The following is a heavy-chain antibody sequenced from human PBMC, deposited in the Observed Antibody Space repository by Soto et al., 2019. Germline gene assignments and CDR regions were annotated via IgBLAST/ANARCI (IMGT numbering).Heavy chain of an antibody. CDR1: GGSISSGDYY. Sequence: SETLSLTCTVSGGSISSGDYYWSWIRQPPGKGLEWIGYIYYSGSTYYNPSLKSRVTISVDTSKNQFSLKLSPVTAADTAVYYCARAGTWGSKLDYWGQGTLVTVSS. CDR2: IYYSGST. V-gene: IGHV4-30-4*01. D-gene: IGHD3-16*01. CDR3: ARAGTWGSKLDY. J-gene: IGHJ4*02.